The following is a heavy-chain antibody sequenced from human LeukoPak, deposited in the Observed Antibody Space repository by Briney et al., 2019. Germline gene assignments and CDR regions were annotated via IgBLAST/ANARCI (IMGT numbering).Heavy chain of an antibody. CDR3: ATDYGDYFDY. Sequence: ASVKVSCKASGGTFSSYAISWVRQAPGQGLEWMGGFDPEDGETIYAQKFQGRVTMTEDTSTDTAYMELSSLRSEDTAVYYCATDYGDYFDYWGQGTLVTVSS. CDR1: GGTFSSYA. J-gene: IGHJ4*02. V-gene: IGHV1-24*01. CDR2: FDPEDGET. D-gene: IGHD4-17*01.